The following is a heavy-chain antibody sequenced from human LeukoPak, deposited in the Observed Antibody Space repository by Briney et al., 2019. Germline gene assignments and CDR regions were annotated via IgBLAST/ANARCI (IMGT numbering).Heavy chain of an antibody. CDR1: GYTFTSYG. Sequence: GASVKVSCKASGYTFTSYGISWVRQASGQGLEWMGWISAYNGNTNYAQKLQGRVTMTTDTSTTTAYMELRSLRSDDTAVYYCTRVVTLSGAFDVWGQGTMVTVSS. D-gene: IGHD4-11*01. CDR3: TRVVTLSGAFDV. V-gene: IGHV1-18*01. J-gene: IGHJ3*01. CDR2: ISAYNGNT.